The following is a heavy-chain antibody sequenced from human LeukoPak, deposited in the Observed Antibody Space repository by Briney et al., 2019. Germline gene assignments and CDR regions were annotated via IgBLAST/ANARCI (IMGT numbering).Heavy chain of an antibody. V-gene: IGHV3-53*01. Sequence: GGSLRLSXVASGFTVSRNYMSWVGQAPGKGPEWVSVIYSGGMTYYADSVKGRFTISRDNSKNTLYLQMNSLRVEDTAVYYCARNVLGFGELSEHWGQGTLVTVSS. CDR2: IYSGGMT. CDR1: GFTVSRNY. CDR3: ARNVLGFGELSEH. D-gene: IGHD3-10*01. J-gene: IGHJ4*02.